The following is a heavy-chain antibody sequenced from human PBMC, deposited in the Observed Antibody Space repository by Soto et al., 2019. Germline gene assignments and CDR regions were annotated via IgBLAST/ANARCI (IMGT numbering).Heavy chain of an antibody. CDR3: ARGSSDYSYYFDY. CDR1: GFTFSNYD. D-gene: IGHD3-16*01. J-gene: IGHJ4*02. V-gene: IGHV3-33*01. Sequence: QVQLVESGGGVVQPGRSLRLSCAASGFTFSNYDMHWVRQAPGMGLEWVAVIRSDGSNKYYADSVKGRFTISRDNSKNTLYLQMNSLRAEDTAVFYCARGSSDYSYYFDYWDQGTLVTVSS. CDR2: IRSDGSNK.